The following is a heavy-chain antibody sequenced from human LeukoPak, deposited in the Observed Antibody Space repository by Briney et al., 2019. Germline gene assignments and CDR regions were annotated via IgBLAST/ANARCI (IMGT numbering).Heavy chain of an antibody. CDR1: GFTFSSYA. CDR3: ARQIRGYSYGRYIDY. CDR2: IYYSGST. D-gene: IGHD5-18*01. V-gene: IGHV4-59*08. Sequence: PGGSLRLSCAGSGFTFSSYAMSWVRQSPGKGLEWIGYIYYSGSTNYNPSLKSRVTISVDTSKNQFSLKLSSVTAADTAVYYCARQIRGYSYGRYIDYWGQGTLVTVSS. J-gene: IGHJ4*02.